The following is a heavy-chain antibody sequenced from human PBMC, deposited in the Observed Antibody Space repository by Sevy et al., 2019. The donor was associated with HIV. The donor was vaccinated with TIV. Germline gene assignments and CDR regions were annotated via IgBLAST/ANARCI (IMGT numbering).Heavy chain of an antibody. CDR1: GFTFSSYG. CDR3: AKPRRGGSYWTFDP. CDR2: TSYDGSNK. J-gene: IGHJ5*02. Sequence: GGSLRLSCAASGFTFSSYGMHWVRQAPGKGLDWVAVTSYDGSNKYDADSVKGRFTISRDNSKNTVYLQMNSLRDEDTAVYYCAKPRRGGSYWTFDPWGQGTLVTVSS. V-gene: IGHV3-30*18. D-gene: IGHD1-26*01.